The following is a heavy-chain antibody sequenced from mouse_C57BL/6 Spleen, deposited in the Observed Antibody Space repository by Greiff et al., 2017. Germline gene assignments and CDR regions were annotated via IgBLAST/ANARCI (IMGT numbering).Heavy chain of an antibody. V-gene: IGHV14-4*01. CDR1: GFNIKDDY. Sequence: EVKLVESGAELVRPGASVKLSCTASGFNIKDDYMHWVKQRPEQGLEWIGWIDPENGDTEYASKFQCKATITADTSSNTAYLQLSSLTSEDTAVYYCTAGSTTVVGGNAMDYWGQGTSVTVSS. CDR2: IDPENGDT. J-gene: IGHJ4*01. D-gene: IGHD1-1*01. CDR3: TAGSTTVVGGNAMDY.